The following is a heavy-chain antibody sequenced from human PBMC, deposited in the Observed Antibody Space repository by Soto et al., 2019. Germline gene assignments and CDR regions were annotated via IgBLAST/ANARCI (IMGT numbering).Heavy chain of an antibody. Sequence: SETLSLTCTVSGGSISSYYWSWIRQPPGKGLEWIGYIYYSGSTNYNPSLKSRVTISVDTSKNQFSLKLSSVTAADTAVYYCARRAGDQRDWYFDLWGRGTLVTVSS. CDR3: ARRAGDQRDWYFDL. D-gene: IGHD7-27*01. V-gene: IGHV4-59*08. CDR1: GGSISSYY. CDR2: IYYSGST. J-gene: IGHJ2*01.